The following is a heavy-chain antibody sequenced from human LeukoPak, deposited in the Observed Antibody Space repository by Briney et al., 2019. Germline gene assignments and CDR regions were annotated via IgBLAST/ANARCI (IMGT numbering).Heavy chain of an antibody. D-gene: IGHD3-10*01. CDR1: GGSISSSSYY. J-gene: IGHJ5*02. CDR2: IYYSGST. Sequence: SETLSLTCTVSGGSISSSSYYWGWIRQPPGKGLEWIGSIYYSGSTYYNPSLKSRVTISVDTSKNQFSLKLSSVTAADTAVYYCARRMVRGAGHNWFDPWGQGTLVTVSS. CDR3: ARRMVRGAGHNWFDP. V-gene: IGHV4-39*07.